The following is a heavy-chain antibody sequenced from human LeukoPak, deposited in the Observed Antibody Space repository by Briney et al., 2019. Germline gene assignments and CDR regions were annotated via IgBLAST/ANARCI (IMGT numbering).Heavy chain of an antibody. Sequence: GGSLRLSCAASGFTFSSYAMHWVRQAPGKGLEWVAVISYDGSNKYYADPVKGRFSISRDNSKNTVYLQMNSLRAEDTALYYCAKRIVGVSYAFDIWGQGTMVTVSS. CDR3: AKRIVGVSYAFDI. V-gene: IGHV3-30*04. D-gene: IGHD1-26*01. CDR2: ISYDGSNK. J-gene: IGHJ3*02. CDR1: GFTFSSYA.